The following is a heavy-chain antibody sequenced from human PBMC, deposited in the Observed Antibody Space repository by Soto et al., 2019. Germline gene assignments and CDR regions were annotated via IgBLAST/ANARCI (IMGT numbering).Heavy chain of an antibody. Sequence: EVQLVESGGGLVQPGGSLRLSCAASGFTFSSYSMNWVRQAPGKGLEWVSYISSSSSTIYYADSVKGRFTISRDNAKNSLYVQLNSLRDEDPAVYYCAPSTVTTLFSFGWGQGTLVTVSS. CDR3: APSTVTTLFSFG. J-gene: IGHJ4*02. CDR1: GFTFSSYS. V-gene: IGHV3-48*02. D-gene: IGHD4-17*01. CDR2: ISSSSSTI.